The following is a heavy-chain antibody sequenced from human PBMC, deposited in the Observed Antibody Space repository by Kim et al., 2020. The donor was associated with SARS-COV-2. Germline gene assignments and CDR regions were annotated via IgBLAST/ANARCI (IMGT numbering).Heavy chain of an antibody. CDR3: ARPAGSGSYYSYFDY. CDR1: GYSFTSYW. CDR2: IYPCYSDT. Sequence: GESLKISCKGSGYSFTSYWIGWVRQMPGKGLEWIGFIYPCYSDTIYSPSFQGQVTISPDKSISTASLQLISLKASDTAMYYCARPAGSGSYYSYFDYWGQGTLVTVSS. J-gene: IGHJ4*02. D-gene: IGHD3-10*01. V-gene: IGHV5-51*01.